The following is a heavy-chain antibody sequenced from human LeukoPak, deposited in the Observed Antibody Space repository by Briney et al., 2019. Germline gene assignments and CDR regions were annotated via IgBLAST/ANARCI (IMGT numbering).Heavy chain of an antibody. J-gene: IGHJ4*02. D-gene: IGHD3-22*01. CDR3: ASVPYSSGYYNY. Sequence: PSETLSLTCAVYGGSFSGYFWSWIRQPPGKGLEWIGEIHHSGSTNYNPSLKSRVTMSVDTSKNQFSLKLSSVTAADTAVYYCASVPYSSGYYNYWGQGTLVTVSS. V-gene: IGHV4-34*01. CDR2: IHHSGST. CDR1: GGSFSGYF.